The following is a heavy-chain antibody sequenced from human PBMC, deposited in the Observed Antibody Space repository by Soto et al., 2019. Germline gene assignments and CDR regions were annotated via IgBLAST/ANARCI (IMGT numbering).Heavy chain of an antibody. J-gene: IGHJ4*02. D-gene: IGHD4-4*01. CDR2: INSDGNST. CDR3: ARGSNHFDY. CDR1: GFTFSPFW. Sequence: PVGFLRLSCAASGFTFSPFWMHWVRQVPGKGPVWVSRINSDGNSTSYADSVKGRFTISRDNAKNTLYLQMNSLRAEDTAVYYCARGSNHFDYWGQGTLVTVSS. V-gene: IGHV3-74*01.